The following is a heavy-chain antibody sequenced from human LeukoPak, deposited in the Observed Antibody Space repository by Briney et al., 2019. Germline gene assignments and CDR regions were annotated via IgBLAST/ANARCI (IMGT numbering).Heavy chain of an antibody. CDR2: IYYSGST. Sequence: SETLSLTCTVFGVSISSYYWSWLRQPPGKGLEWIGHIYYSGSTNYNPSLKSRVTISVDTSKNQFSLRLNSVTAADSAVYYCARTYYDFWSGYFDDYWGQGTLVTVSS. CDR3: ARTYYDFWSGYFDDY. V-gene: IGHV4-59*01. CDR1: GVSISSYY. J-gene: IGHJ4*02. D-gene: IGHD3-3*01.